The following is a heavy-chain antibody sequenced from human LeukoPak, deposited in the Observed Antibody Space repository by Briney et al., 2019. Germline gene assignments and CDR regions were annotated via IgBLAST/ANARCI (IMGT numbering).Heavy chain of an antibody. V-gene: IGHV4-38-2*02. J-gene: IGHJ4*02. CDR3: ARHPGASFDS. D-gene: IGHD7-27*01. CDR2: IYHSGST. Sequence: SETLSLTCTVSGYSISSGYYWGWIRQPPGKGLEWIGSIYHSGSTYNPSLKSRVTISIDRSKNLFSLKLTSVTVADTAVYFCARHPGASFDSWGQGNLVTVSS. CDR1: GYSISSGYY.